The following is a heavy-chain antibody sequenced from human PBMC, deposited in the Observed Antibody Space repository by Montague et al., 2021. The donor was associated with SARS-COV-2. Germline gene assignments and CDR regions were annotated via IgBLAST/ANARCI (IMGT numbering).Heavy chain of an antibody. CDR3: ARGYGPHF. CDR1: RFIFRTEW. Sequence: SLRLSCAASRFIFRTEWMSWARQAPGKGLEWVANIKPDGSEKNYVDSVKGRFSMSRDNTKNSIYLQMNRLRAEDTAVYYCARGYGPHFWGQGTQVTVSS. V-gene: IGHV3-7*01. J-gene: IGHJ4*02. CDR2: IKPDGSEK. D-gene: IGHD3-10*01.